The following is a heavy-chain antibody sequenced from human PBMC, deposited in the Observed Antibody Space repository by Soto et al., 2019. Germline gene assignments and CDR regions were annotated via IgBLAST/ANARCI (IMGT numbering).Heavy chain of an antibody. CDR1: GYTFTKYY. J-gene: IGHJ4*02. V-gene: IGHV1-46*03. Sequence: QVHLVQSGAEVKKPGASVKVSCKASGYTFTKYYMHWVRQAPGQGLEWMGIINPSSGSTNYAQKFQGRVTMTSDTSTSTVHMNLSSLRSEDTAVYYCTTAGNSLPFHYFAYWGQGTLVTVSS. D-gene: IGHD6-19*01. CDR2: INPSSGST. CDR3: TTAGNSLPFHYFAY.